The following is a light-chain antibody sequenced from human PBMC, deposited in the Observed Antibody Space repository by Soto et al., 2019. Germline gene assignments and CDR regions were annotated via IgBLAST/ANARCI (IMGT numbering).Light chain of an antibody. V-gene: IGKV3-11*01. CDR1: RSVSSY. Sequence: EIVLTQPPVTLTLSPGETATPSCRASRSVSSYLAWYQQKPGQAPRLLIYDASNRATGIPARFSGSGSGTDFTLTISSLEPEDFAVYYCQQRRSWPPTITFGQGTRLEIK. CDR3: QQRRSWPPTIT. CDR2: DAS. J-gene: IGKJ5*01.